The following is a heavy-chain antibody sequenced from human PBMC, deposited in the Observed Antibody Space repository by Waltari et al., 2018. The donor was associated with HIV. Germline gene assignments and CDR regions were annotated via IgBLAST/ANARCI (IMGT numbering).Heavy chain of an antibody. CDR2: MNSLGAT. V-gene: IGHV3-53*01. D-gene: IGHD3-10*01. Sequence: GGSLRVHCWAHDFNVLTLAMYWLRTSPWKGCQWVAFMNSLGATFYKDSVKGRFSVWRDEPQNAMILERNALTVDDTGIYYCARELREAWSGDLRDYTGLNVWGRVTTVT. CDR3: ARELREAWSGDLRDYTGLNV. CDR1: DFNVLTLA. J-gene: IGHJ6*02.